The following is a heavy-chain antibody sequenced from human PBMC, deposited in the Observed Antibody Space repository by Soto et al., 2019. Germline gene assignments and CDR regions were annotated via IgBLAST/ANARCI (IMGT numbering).Heavy chain of an antibody. J-gene: IGHJ4*02. CDR1: GYEFSTHW. CDR2: MYPSDSDT. Sequence: PGEYVKISCKASGYEFSTHWMGWLRHMPGKGLQWMAVMYPSDSDTKYSPSLQSHVTISVDKSISTAYLQWSALQASDTAKYSCARLFRDQGFWDYFDWWGPGNLVTVSS. V-gene: IGHV5-51*01. CDR3: ARLFRDQGFWDYFDW. D-gene: IGHD3-10*01.